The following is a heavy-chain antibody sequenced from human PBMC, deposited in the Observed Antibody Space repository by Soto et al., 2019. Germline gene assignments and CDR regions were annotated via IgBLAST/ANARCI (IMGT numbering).Heavy chain of an antibody. Sequence: PSQTLSLTCTVSGGSISSSNYYWGWISQPPGKGLEWIGSIYYSGSTYYNPSLKSRVTISVDTSKNQFSLKLSSVTAADTAVYYCATQEVGGSYVYTFDPWGQGTLVTVSS. CDR3: ATQEVGGSYVYTFDP. CDR2: IYYSGST. D-gene: IGHD1-26*01. V-gene: IGHV4-39*01. J-gene: IGHJ5*02. CDR1: GGSISSSNYY.